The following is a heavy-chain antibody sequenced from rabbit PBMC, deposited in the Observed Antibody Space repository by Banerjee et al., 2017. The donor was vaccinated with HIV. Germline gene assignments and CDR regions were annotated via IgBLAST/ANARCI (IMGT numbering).Heavy chain of an antibody. CDR3: ARDLAGVIGWNFGL. V-gene: IGHV1S47*01. Sequence: QAQPKETGGGLVQPGGSLTLSCKASGFDISSSYHMCWVRQAPGKGLEWIGCIYNGDGSTYYASWVNGRFTISRSSSLNTVTLQMTSLTGADTATYFCARDLAGVIGWNFGLWGQGTLVTVS. CDR2: IYNGDGST. CDR1: GFDISSSYH. J-gene: IGHJ4*01. D-gene: IGHD4-1*01.